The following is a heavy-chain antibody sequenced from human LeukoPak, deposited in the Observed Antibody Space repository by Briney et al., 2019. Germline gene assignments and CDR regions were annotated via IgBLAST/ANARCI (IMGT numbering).Heavy chain of an antibody. CDR1: GYTLTELS. V-gene: IGHV1-24*01. CDR2: FDTEDGEA. D-gene: IGHD1-14*01. J-gene: IGHJ6*02. Sequence: EASVTVSFTVSGYTLTELSMHWVRQAQGKGIERKGVFDTEDGEAISEQTFQGRVTMTKDTSTDTAYLELRSLRSRDTAGDYCAFPGQASSNLYGMDVWGQGNTVTVSS. CDR3: AFPGQASSNLYGMDV.